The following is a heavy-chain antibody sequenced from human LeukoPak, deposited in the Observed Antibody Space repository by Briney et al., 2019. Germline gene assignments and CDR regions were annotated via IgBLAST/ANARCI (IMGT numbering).Heavy chain of an antibody. CDR1: GFTVSTNS. V-gene: IGHV3-23*01. D-gene: IGHD4-17*01. CDR2: ISDSGGST. Sequence: GGSLRLSCTVSGFTVSTNSMSWVRQAPGKGLQWVSTISDSGGSTYYADSVKGRFTISRDNSKDTLYLQMNSLRAEDTAVYYCANQRLRGYWGQGTLVTVSS. CDR3: ANQRLRGY. J-gene: IGHJ4*02.